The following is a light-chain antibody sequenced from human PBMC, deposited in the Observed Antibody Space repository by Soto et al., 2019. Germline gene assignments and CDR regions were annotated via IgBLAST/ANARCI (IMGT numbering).Light chain of an antibody. CDR3: AACDDSLNGVI. CDR2: SNN. V-gene: IGLV1-44*01. J-gene: IGLJ2*01. Sequence: QSVVTQPPSASGTPGQRVTISCSGSSSNIGSNTVNWYQHLPGTAPKLLIYSNNQRPSGVPDRLSGSKSGTSASLAISGLQAEDEADYYCAACDDSLNGVIFGGGTKLTVL. CDR1: SSNIGSNT.